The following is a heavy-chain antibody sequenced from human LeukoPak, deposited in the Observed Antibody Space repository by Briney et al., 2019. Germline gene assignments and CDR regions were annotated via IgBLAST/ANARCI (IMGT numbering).Heavy chain of an antibody. CDR3: TKLGYSSGWYKYYGMDV. J-gene: IGHJ6*02. CDR2: IRSKEYGETT. Sequence: SGGSLRLSCTASGFTFGDYAMSWVRQAPGKGLEWVGFIRSKEYGETTDYAAASVKGRFSISRDDSKSIAYLQMNSLKTEDTGVYYCTKLGYSSGWYKYYGMDVWGQGTTVTVSS. V-gene: IGHV3-49*04. D-gene: IGHD6-19*01. CDR1: GFTFGDYA.